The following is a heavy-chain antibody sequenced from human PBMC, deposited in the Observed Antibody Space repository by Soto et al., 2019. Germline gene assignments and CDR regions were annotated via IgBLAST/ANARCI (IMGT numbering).Heavy chain of an antibody. J-gene: IGHJ4*02. D-gene: IGHD1-20*01. CDR1: GGTFSSYA. CDR2: IIPIFGTA. V-gene: IGHV1-69*01. Sequence: QVQLVQSGAEVQKPGSSVKVSCKASGGTFSSYAISWVRQAPGQGLEWMGGIIPIFGTANYAQKFQGRVTITAEGSTSTAYMELSSLRSEDTAVYYCARAENKEKISYNWNDVRGFFDYWGQGTLVTVSS. CDR3: ARAENKEKISYNWNDVRGFFDY.